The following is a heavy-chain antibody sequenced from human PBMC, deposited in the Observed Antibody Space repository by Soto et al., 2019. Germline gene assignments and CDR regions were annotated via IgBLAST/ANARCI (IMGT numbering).Heavy chain of an antibody. CDR1: GFTFNNYA. CDR2: ISGSGAGT. D-gene: IGHD1-7*01. Sequence: GGSLRLSCAASGFTFNNYAMNWVRQAPGRGLEWVSGISGSGAGTYYADSVKGRFTISRDNSKNTLFLQMNSLRAEDTAVYYCAKGAITGTTLRGYFDDWGQGTLVTVSS. CDR3: AKGAITGTTLRGYFDD. J-gene: IGHJ4*02. V-gene: IGHV3-23*01.